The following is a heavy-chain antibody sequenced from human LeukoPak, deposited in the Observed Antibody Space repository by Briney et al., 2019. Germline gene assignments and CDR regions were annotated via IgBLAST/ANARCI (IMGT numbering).Heavy chain of an antibody. CDR2: ISWNSGSI. V-gene: IGHV3-9*01. J-gene: IGHJ4*02. D-gene: IGHD6-6*01. Sequence: PGRSLRLSCAASGFTFDDYAMHWVRQAPGKGLEWVSGISWNSGSIGYADSVKGRFTISRDNAKNSLYLQMNSLRAEDTAVYYCAKDSSSYDSSFDYWGQGTLVTVSS. CDR1: GFTFDDYA. CDR3: AKDSSSYDSSFDY.